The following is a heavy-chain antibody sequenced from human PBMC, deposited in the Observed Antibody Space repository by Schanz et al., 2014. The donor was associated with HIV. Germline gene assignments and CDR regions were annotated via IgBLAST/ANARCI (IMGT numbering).Heavy chain of an antibody. Sequence: EVQLLESGGGLLQPGGSLRLSCAASGFSFSSYAMSWVRQAPGKGLEWVSVISDSGGSTYYADSVKGRFTISRDNSKNTLYLQMNSLRAEDTAVYYCAKDLGGFSAYEAYTSGRGYWGQGTLVIVSS. CDR2: ISDSGGST. V-gene: IGHV3-23*01. CDR3: AKDLGGFSAYEAYTSGRGY. D-gene: IGHD5-12*01. CDR1: GFSFSSYA. J-gene: IGHJ4*02.